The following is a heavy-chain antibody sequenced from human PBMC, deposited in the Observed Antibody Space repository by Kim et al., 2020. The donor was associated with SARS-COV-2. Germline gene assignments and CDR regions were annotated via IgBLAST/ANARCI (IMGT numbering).Heavy chain of an antibody. D-gene: IGHD3-10*01. CDR2: INPSGGST. CDR1: GYTFTNYY. CDR3: ARVVPRARGWDYYGSGSYYNENWFDP. Sequence: ASVKVSCKSSGYTFTNYYIHWVRQAPGQGLEWMGIINPSGGSTSYAQKFQGRVTMTRDTSTSTVYMELSSLRSEDTAVYYCARVVPRARGWDYYGSGSYYNENWFDPWGQGTLVTVSS. J-gene: IGHJ5*02. V-gene: IGHV1-46*01.